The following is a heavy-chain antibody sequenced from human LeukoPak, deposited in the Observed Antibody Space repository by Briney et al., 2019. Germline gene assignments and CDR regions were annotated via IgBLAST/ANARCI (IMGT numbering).Heavy chain of an antibody. Sequence: SETLYLTCSVSGGSISSGSYYWNWIRQPAGKGLEWIGRIYTSGSTDYNPSLKSRVTISVDTSMNQFSLKLSSVTAADTAVYYCARGDDYNGSGSYGAFDIWGQGTMVTVSS. CDR3: ARGDDYNGSGSYGAFDI. CDR2: IYTSGST. D-gene: IGHD3-10*01. CDR1: GGSISSGSYY. J-gene: IGHJ3*02. V-gene: IGHV4-61*02.